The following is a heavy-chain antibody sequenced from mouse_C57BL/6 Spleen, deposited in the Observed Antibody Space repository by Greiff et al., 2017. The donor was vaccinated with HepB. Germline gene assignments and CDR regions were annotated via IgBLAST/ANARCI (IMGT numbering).Heavy chain of an antibody. D-gene: IGHD2-4*01. CDR2: INPSTGDT. CDR1: GYSFTGYY. Sequence: EVQLQQSGPGLVKPGASVKISCKASGYSFTGYYMHWVKQSSEKSLEWIGEINPSTGDTSYKQKFKGQATLTVDKSSSTAYMQLKSLTSEDSAVYYCARSGYDYGYAMDYWGQGTSVTVSS. J-gene: IGHJ4*01. V-gene: IGHV1-43*01. CDR3: ARSGYDYGYAMDY.